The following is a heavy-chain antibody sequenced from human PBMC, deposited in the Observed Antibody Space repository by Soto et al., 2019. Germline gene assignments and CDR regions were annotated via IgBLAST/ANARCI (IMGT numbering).Heavy chain of an antibody. V-gene: IGHV1-69*01. CDR3: ARDRSEFCSRTVCFEN. Sequence: QVQLVQSGAEVKKPGSLVKVSCKASGGTFSAYAINWVRQAPGQGLEWMGGIIPMSGSPNYAQKFQGRVTISADESTSTAYMELSSLTSEDTAVYYCARDRSEFCSRTVCFENWGQGTLVTVSS. J-gene: IGHJ4*02. D-gene: IGHD2-2*01. CDR2: IIPMSGSP. CDR1: GGTFSAYA.